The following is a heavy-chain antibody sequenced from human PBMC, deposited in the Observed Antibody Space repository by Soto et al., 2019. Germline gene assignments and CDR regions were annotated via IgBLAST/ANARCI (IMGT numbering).Heavy chain of an antibody. CDR2: IYYSGST. CDR3: ARGIAVACMAGDNWFDP. J-gene: IGHJ5*02. V-gene: IGHV4-31*03. CDR1: GGSISSGGYY. D-gene: IGHD6-19*01. Sequence: QVQLQESGPGLVKPSQTLSLTCTVSGGSISSGGYYWSWIRQHQGQGLEWIGYIYYSGSTYYNPSLKSRVTISVATSKNQFSLRLTSVAAADTAGYYWARGIAVACMAGDNWFDPWGQGTLVTVSS.